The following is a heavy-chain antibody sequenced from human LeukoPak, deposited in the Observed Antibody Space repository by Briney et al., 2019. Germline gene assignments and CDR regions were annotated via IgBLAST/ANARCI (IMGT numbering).Heavy chain of an antibody. V-gene: IGHV3-9*01. CDR3: ARAPISGSYSQYFYMDV. D-gene: IGHD3-10*01. J-gene: IGHJ6*03. CDR1: GFSFGDYA. CDR2: ITWNSDIK. Sequence: GGSLRLSCAASGFSFGDYAMHWVRQAPGKGLEWVSGITWNSDIKAYADAVKGRFTVSRDNAKNSLYLQMNSLRSDDTALYYCARAPISGSYSQYFYMDVWGKGTTVAVSS.